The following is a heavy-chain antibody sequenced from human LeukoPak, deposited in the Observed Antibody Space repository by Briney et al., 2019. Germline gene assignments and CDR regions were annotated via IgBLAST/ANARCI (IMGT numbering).Heavy chain of an antibody. Sequence: ASVKVFCEASGYTFNGYYMHWVRQAPGQGLEWMGWINPNSGGTKYAQKFQGRVTVTRDTSINTVYMQLSNLTSDDTAVYYCARERIVVVTLSDAIDIWGQGTMVTVSS. J-gene: IGHJ3*02. V-gene: IGHV1-2*02. CDR1: GYTFNGYY. D-gene: IGHD2-21*02. CDR2: INPNSGGT. CDR3: ARERIVVVTLSDAIDI.